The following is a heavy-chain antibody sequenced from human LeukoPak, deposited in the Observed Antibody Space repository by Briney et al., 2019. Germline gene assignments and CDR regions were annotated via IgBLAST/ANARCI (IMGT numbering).Heavy chain of an antibody. CDR1: GFIFRNYG. J-gene: IGHJ4*02. V-gene: IGHV3-33*01. CDR2: IWSDGSNK. CDR3: ARSGGGTYFDN. Sequence: PGGSPRLSCAASGFIFRNYGTHWVRQAPGEGLEWVAVIWSDGSNKDYGDSVKGRFTISKDDSKNTLFLQMNSLRAEDTALYYCARSGGGTYFDNWGQGTLVTVSS. D-gene: IGHD2-15*01.